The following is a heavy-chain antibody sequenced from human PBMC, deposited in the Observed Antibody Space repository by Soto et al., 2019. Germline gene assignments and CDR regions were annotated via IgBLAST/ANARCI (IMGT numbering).Heavy chain of an antibody. Sequence: PSETLSLTCAVYGGSFSGYYWSWIRQPPGKGLEWIGEINHSGSTNYNPSLKSRVTISVDTSKNQFSLKLSSVTAADTAVYYCARGSSYGRWFDYWGQGTLVTAPQ. J-gene: IGHJ4*02. CDR3: ARGSSYGRWFDY. CDR1: GGSFSGYY. V-gene: IGHV4-34*01. CDR2: INHSGST. D-gene: IGHD5-18*01.